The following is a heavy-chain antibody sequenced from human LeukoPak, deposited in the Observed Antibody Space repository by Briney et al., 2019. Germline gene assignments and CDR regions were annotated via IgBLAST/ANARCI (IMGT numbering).Heavy chain of an antibody. CDR1: GLTFSTSP. J-gene: IGHJ4*02. V-gene: IGHV3-23*01. CDR2: SGTSCDT. D-gene: IGHD4-23*01. CDR3: APKTPGNSPYDY. Sequence: GGSLRLSCAASGLTFSTSPMNWVRLAPGNRLEWVSTSGTSCDTYYSDSVKGRFTISRDNSKSTLSLQIANLRVEDTGVYYCAPKTPGNSPYDYWGQGTLVTVSP.